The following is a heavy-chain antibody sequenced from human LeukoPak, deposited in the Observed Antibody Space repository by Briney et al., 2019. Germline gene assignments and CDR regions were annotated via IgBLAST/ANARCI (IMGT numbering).Heavy chain of an antibody. Sequence: GGSLRLSCAASGFTFSSYSMNWVRQAPGKGLEWVSYISSSSSTIYYADSVKGRFTISRDNAKNSLYLQMNSLRAEDTAVYYCARDSPTLGIPLDYWGEGTLVTVSS. D-gene: IGHD3-16*01. CDR2: ISSSSSTI. CDR3: ARDSPTLGIPLDY. J-gene: IGHJ4*02. V-gene: IGHV3-48*01. CDR1: GFTFSSYS.